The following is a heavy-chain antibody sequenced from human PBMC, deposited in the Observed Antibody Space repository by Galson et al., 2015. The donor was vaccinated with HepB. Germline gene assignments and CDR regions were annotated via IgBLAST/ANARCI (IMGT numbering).Heavy chain of an antibody. CDR1: GGSMNNYY. D-gene: IGHD3-9*01. CDR3: ARHPLNRHFDWLLSYYFDY. J-gene: IGHJ4*02. CDR2: IHYSGST. Sequence: SETLSLTCTVSGGSMNNYYWSWIRQPPGKGLEWIAYIHYSGSTYYTPSLKSRATISVDTSKNQFSLKLSSVTAADTAVYYCARHPLNRHFDWLLSYYFDYWGQGTLVTVSS. V-gene: IGHV4-59*04.